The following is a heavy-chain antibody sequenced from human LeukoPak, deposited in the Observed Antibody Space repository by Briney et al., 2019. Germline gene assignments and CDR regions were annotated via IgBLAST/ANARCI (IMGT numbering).Heavy chain of an antibody. CDR2: IMEDGSVK. CDR3: ARDAPPFICSGCHFDAFDI. D-gene: IGHD2-15*01. J-gene: IGHJ3*02. Sequence: GGSLRPSCAASGFTFSSYWMTWVRQVPGKGLEWVANIMEDGSVKNYVDSVKGRFTISRDNAENSLYLAMNSLRAEDTAVYYCARDAPPFICSGCHFDAFDIWGQGTMVTVSS. CDR1: GFTFSSYW. V-gene: IGHV3-7*01.